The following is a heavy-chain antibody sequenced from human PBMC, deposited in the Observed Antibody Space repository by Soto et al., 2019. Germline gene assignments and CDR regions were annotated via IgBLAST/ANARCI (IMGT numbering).Heavy chain of an antibody. V-gene: IGHV2-5*02. CDR2: IYWDDEK. CDR1: GFSLTTTGLG. J-gene: IGHJ3*01. Sequence: QITLKESGPTLVKPTQTLTLTCTFSGFSLTTTGLGVGWIRQPPGKALEWLALIYWDDEKRYSPPLKSTLTITKDTSKHQAALTMNTTAPVDTASYYCAPRPCHFSHIGYDVWGQGTMVTVSA. D-gene: IGHD2-21*01. CDR3: APRPCHFSHIGYDV.